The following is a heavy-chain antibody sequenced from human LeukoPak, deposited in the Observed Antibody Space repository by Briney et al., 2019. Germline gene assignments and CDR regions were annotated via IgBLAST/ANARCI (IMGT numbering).Heavy chain of an antibody. J-gene: IGHJ6*03. V-gene: IGHV4-38-2*02. CDR1: GYSISSGYY. CDR2: IYHSGST. D-gene: IGHD3-10*01. CDR3: ARDGITMVRGAIKPPYYYYYMDV. Sequence: SETLSLTCTVSGYSISSGYYWGWIRQPPGKGLEWIGSIYHSGSTYYNPSLKSRVTISVDTSKNQFSLKLSSVTAADTAVYYCARDGITMVRGAIKPPYYYYYMDVWGKGTTVTVS.